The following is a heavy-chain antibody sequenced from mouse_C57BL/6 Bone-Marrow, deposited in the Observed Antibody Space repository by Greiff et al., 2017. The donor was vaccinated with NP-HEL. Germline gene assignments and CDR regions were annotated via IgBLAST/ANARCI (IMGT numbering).Heavy chain of an antibody. Sequence: QVQLQQSGSELRSPGSSVKLSCKDFDSEVFPIAYMSWVRQKPGHGFEWIGGILPSIGRTIYGEKFEDKATLDADTLSNTAYLELNSLTSEDSAIYYCASGPLHTEDYYAMDYWGQGTSVTVSS. CDR1: DSEVFPIAY. J-gene: IGHJ4*01. V-gene: IGHV15-2*01. CDR3: ASGPLHTEDYYAMDY. CDR2: ILPSIGRT. D-gene: IGHD2-1*01.